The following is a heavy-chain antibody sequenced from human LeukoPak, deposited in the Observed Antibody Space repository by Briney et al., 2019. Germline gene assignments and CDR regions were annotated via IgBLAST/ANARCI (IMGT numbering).Heavy chain of an antibody. J-gene: IGHJ4*02. CDR3: ARTGEDFWSGYYHY. V-gene: IGHV3-74*01. CDR2: INSDGSST. Sequence: PGGSLRLSCAASGFTFSSYWMHWVRHAPGKGLVWVSRINSDGSSTSYADSVKGRFTISRVNAKNTLYLQMNSLRAEDTAVYYCARTGEDFWSGYYHYWGQGTLVTVSS. D-gene: IGHD3-3*01. CDR1: GFTFSSYW.